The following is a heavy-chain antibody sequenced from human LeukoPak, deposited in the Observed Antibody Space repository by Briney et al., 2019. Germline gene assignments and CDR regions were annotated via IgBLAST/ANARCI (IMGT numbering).Heavy chain of an antibody. CDR3: ATSMAGHNWFDP. CDR1: GFMFSSYW. V-gene: IGHV3-74*01. CDR2: INSDGSST. D-gene: IGHD6-6*01. Sequence: GGSLRLSCAASGFMFSSYWMHWVRQAPGKGLVWVSRINSDGSSTSYVDSVKGRFTISRDNAKNTLYLQMNSLRAEDTAVYYCATSMAGHNWFDPWGQGTLVTVPS. J-gene: IGHJ5*02.